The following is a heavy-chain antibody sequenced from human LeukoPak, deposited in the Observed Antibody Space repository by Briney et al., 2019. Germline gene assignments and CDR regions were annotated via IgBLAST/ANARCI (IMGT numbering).Heavy chain of an antibody. V-gene: IGHV1-2*02. J-gene: IGHJ4*02. D-gene: IGHD5-18*01. CDR2: INPNSGGT. Sequence: ASVKVSCKASGYTFTGYYMHWVRQAPGQGLEWXXWINPNSGGTNYAQKFQGRVTMTRDTSISTAYMELSRLRSDDTAVYYCARDSGDTAMGAGGYWGQGTLVTVSS. CDR3: ARDSGDTAMGAGGY. CDR1: GYTFTGYY.